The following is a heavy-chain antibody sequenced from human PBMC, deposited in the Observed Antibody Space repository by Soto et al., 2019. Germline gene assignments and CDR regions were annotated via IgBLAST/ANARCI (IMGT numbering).Heavy chain of an antibody. J-gene: IGHJ4*02. CDR2: IIPIFGTT. Sequence: GASVKVPCKASGGTLSSYVISWVRQAPGQGLEWMGGIIPIFGTTTYGEKFQGRVTITADESTSTTYMELSSLKSEDTAVYYCARDPRQDCSGETCYYSWGQGTLVTVSS. V-gene: IGHV1-69*13. D-gene: IGHD2-15*01. CDR1: GGTLSSYV. CDR3: ARDPRQDCSGETCYYS.